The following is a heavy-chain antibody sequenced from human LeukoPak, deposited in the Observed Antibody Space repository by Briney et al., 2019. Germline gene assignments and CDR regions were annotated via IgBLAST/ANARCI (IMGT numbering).Heavy chain of an antibody. CDR2: IYYSGST. V-gene: IGHV4-39*01. J-gene: IGHJ4*02. CDR3: ARVVVPAKIDY. CDR1: GGXISSSSYY. Sequence: SETLSLTCTVSGGXISSSSYYWGWIRQPPGMGLEWIGSIYYSGSTYYNPSLKSRVTISVDTSKNQFSLKLSSVTAADTAVCYCARVVVPAKIDYWGQGTLVTVSS. D-gene: IGHD2-2*01.